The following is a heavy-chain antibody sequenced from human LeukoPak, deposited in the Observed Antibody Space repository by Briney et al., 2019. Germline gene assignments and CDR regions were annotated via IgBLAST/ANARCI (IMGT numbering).Heavy chain of an antibody. J-gene: IGHJ6*04. CDR3: AKVIRGGDYVLPSYYYGMDV. V-gene: IGHV3-53*01. D-gene: IGHD4-17*01. CDR2: IYSGGST. CDR1: GFTVSSNY. Sequence: PGGSLRLSCAASGFTVSSNYMSWVRQAPGKGLEWVSVIYSGGSTYYADSVKGRFTISRDNSKNTLYLQMNSLRAEDTAVYYCAKVIRGGDYVLPSYYYGMDVWGKGTTVTVSS.